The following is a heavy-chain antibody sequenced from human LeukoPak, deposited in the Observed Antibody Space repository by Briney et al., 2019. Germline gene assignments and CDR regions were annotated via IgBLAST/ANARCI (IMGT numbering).Heavy chain of an antibody. V-gene: IGHV3-21*01. CDR1: GFTFSSYS. CDR3: AGDHSGSYYYYGMDV. D-gene: IGHD1-26*01. J-gene: IGHJ6*02. CDR2: ISSSSSYI. Sequence: PGGSLRLSCAASGFTFSSYSMNWVRQAPGKGLEWVSSISSSSSYIYYADSVKGRFTISRDNAKNSLYLQMNSLRAEDTAVYYCAGDHSGSYYYYGMDVWGQGTTVTVSS.